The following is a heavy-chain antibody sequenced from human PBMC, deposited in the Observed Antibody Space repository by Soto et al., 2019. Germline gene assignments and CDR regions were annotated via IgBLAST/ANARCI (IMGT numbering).Heavy chain of an antibody. Sequence: GESLKISCKGSGYSFTSYWIAWVRQMPGKGLEWMGIIYPGDSDTRYSPSFQGQVTISADKSISTAYLQWGSLKASDTAMYYCARTAAAGKYYYGVDVWGQGTTVTVSS. D-gene: IGHD6-13*01. V-gene: IGHV5-51*01. CDR2: IYPGDSDT. CDR3: ARTAAAGKYYYGVDV. CDR1: GYSFTSYW. J-gene: IGHJ6*02.